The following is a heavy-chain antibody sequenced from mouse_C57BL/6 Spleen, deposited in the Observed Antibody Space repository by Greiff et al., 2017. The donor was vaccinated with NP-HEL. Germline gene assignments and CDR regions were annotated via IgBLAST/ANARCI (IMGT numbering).Heavy chain of an antibody. CDR3: ARGGNYYGSSYCFDY. CDR2: IDPSDSET. Sequence: QVQLQQPGAELVRPGYSVKLSCKASGYTFTSYWMHWVKQRPIQGLEWIGNIDPSDSETHYNQKFKDKATLTVDKSSSTAYMQLSSLTSEDSAVYYCARGGNYYGSSYCFDYWGQGTTLTVSS. V-gene: IGHV1-52*01. D-gene: IGHD1-1*01. CDR1: GYTFTSYW. J-gene: IGHJ2*01.